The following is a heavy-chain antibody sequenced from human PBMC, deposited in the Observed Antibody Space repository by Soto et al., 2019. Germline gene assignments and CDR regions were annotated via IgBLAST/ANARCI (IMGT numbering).Heavy chain of an antibody. CDR3: ARGILAGHCSSTSFPTDY. D-gene: IGHD2-2*01. J-gene: IGHJ4*02. V-gene: IGHV3-30-3*01. CDR2: ISYDGSNK. CDR1: GFTLSSYA. Sequence: PGGSLRLSCAASGFTLSSYAMHWVRQAPGKGLEWVAVISYDGSNKYYADSVKGRFTISRDNSKNTLYLQMNSLRAEDTAVYYCARGILAGHCSSTSFPTDYWGQGTLVTVSS.